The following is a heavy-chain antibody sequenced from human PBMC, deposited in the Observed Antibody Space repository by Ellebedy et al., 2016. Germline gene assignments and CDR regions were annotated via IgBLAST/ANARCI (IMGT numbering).Heavy chain of an antibody. V-gene: IGHV3-30-3*01. Sequence: GESLKISXAASGFTFSSYAMHWVRQAPGKGLEWVAVISYDGSNKYYADSVKGRFTISRDNSKNTLYLQMNSLRSDDTAVYYCARDLVRGASGYWGQGTLVTVSS. CDR2: ISYDGSNK. CDR3: ARDLVRGASGY. D-gene: IGHD3-10*01. J-gene: IGHJ4*02. CDR1: GFTFSSYA.